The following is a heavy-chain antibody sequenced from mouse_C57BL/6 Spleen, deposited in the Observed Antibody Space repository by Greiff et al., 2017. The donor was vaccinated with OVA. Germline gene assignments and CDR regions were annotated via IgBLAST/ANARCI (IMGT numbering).Heavy chain of an antibody. J-gene: IGHJ4*01. CDR3: VRHADPRPYYYAMDY. V-gene: IGHV10-1*01. CDR2: IRSKSNNYAT. CDR1: GFSFNTYA. Sequence: EVKLVESGGGLVQPKGSLKLSCAASGFSFNTYAMNWVRQAPGKGLEWVARIRSKSNNYATYYADSVKDRFTISRDDSESMLYLQMNNLKTEDTAMYYCVRHADPRPYYYAMDYWGQGTSVTVSS.